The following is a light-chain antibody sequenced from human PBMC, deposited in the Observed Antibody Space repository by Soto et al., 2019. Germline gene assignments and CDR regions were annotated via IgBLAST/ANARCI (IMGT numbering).Light chain of an antibody. J-gene: IGKJ1*01. CDR1: QSISSW. CDR3: QQYGSYSPST. CDR2: KSS. Sequence: DIQMTQSPSTLSASVGDRVTITCRASQSISSWLAWYQQKPGTAPKLLIYKSSSLESGVPSRFSGSGSGTAFTLTISSLQPDDFATYYCQQYGSYSPSTFGQGTKVEIK. V-gene: IGKV1-5*03.